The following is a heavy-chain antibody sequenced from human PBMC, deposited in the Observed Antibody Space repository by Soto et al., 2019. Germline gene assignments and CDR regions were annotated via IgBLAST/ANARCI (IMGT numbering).Heavy chain of an antibody. J-gene: IGHJ6*02. CDR2: ISYDGSNK. Sequence: GGSLRLSCAASGFSFSDCGMHWVRQAPGKGLEWVAVISYDGSNKYYADSVKGRFTISRDNSKNTLYLQMNSLRAEDTAVYHCARDRGGASRFLHYYGMDVWGQGTTVTVSS. D-gene: IGHD3-3*01. CDR1: GFSFSDCG. CDR3: ARDRGGASRFLHYYGMDV. V-gene: IGHV3-30*03.